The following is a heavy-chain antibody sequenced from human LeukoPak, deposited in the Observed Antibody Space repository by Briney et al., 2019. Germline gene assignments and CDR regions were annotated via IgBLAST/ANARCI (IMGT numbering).Heavy chain of an antibody. CDR1: GGSISSSSYY. CDR3: ARRYFYDSGGYYFYFDY. Sequence: SETLSLTCTVSGGSISSSSYYWGWIRQPPGKGLEWIGSIYYSGSTYYNPSLKSRVTISVDTSKNQFSLKLSSVTAADTAVYYCARRYFYDSGGYYFYFDYWGQGTLVTVHS. CDR2: IYYSGST. V-gene: IGHV4-39*01. D-gene: IGHD3-22*01. J-gene: IGHJ4*02.